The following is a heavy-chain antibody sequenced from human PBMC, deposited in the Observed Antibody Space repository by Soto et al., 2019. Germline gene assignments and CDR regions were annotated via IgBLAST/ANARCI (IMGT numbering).Heavy chain of an antibody. D-gene: IGHD3-9*01. CDR2: INHSGST. CDR3: ARGLRYLDRQPGY. CDR1: GGSFSGYY. V-gene: IGHV4-34*01. Sequence: SETLSLTCAVYGGSFSGYYWSWIRQPPGKGLEWIGEINHSGSTNYNPSLKSRVTISVDTSKNQFSLKLSSVTAADTAVYYCARGLRYLDRQPGYGGKETLVTVSS. J-gene: IGHJ4*02.